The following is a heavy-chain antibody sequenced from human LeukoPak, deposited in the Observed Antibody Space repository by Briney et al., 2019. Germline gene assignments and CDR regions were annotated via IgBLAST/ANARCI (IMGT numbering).Heavy chain of an antibody. CDR2: ISAYNGNT. CDR1: GYTFTSYG. V-gene: IGHV1-18*01. J-gene: IGHJ4*02. CDR3: ARGGYYDSSGYPFDY. D-gene: IGHD3-22*01. Sequence: ASVTVSCEASGYTFTSYGISWVRQAPGQGLEWMGWISAYNGNTNYAQKLQGRVTMTTDTSTSTAYMELRSLRSDDTAVYYCARGGYYDSSGYPFDYWGQGTLVTVSS.